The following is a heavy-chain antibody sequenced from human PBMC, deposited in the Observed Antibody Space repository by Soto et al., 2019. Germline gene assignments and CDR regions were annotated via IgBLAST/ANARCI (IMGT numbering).Heavy chain of an antibody. J-gene: IGHJ5*02. CDR3: ARETDHYSNYEGWFDP. CDR2: IWYDGSNK. D-gene: IGHD4-4*01. CDR1: GFPFSSYG. V-gene: IGHV3-33*01. Sequence: GGSLRLSCASSGFPFSSYGMHWVRQAPGKGLEWVAVIWYDGSNKYYADSVKGRFTISRDNSKNTLYLQMNSLRAEDTAVYYCARETDHYSNYEGWFDPWGQGTLVTVSS.